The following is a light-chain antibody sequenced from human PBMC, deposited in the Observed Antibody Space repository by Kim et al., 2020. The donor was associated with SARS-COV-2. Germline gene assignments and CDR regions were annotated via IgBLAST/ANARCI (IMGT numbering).Light chain of an antibody. CDR2: AAS. J-gene: IGKJ5*01. CDR1: QGVGNW. CDR3: QQANSFPIT. Sequence: DIQTTQSPSSVSASVGDRVTLTWRASQGVGNWLAWYQQKPGKAPKLLIYAASGLQSGVPSRFSGSGSGTDFTLTISSLQPEDFAIYYCQQANSFPITFGRGTRLEI. V-gene: IGKV1-12*01.